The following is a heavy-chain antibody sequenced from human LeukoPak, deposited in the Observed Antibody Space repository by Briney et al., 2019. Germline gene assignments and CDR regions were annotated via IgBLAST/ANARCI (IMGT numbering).Heavy chain of an antibody. CDR1: GFTFRSYA. CDR3: AKDTYTHSGTYYLYYFDY. D-gene: IGHD1-26*01. V-gene: IGHV3-23*01. Sequence: GGSLRPSCAASGFTFRSYAMTWGREAPGNGRECGSGISGSGGSTHYAESVKGRFTISRDNSKNTLYLQMNSLRAEDTAVYYCAKDTYTHSGTYYLYYFDYWGQGTLVTVSS. J-gene: IGHJ4*02. CDR2: ISGSGGST.